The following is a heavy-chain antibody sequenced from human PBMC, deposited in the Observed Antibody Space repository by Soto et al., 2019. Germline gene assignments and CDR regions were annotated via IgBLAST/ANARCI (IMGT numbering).Heavy chain of an antibody. V-gene: IGHV3-30-3*01. CDR1: GFTFSSYA. CDR3: AKDRSPGATTWNVY. Sequence: GGSLRLSCAASGFTFSSYAMHWFRQAPGKGLEWVAVISYDGSNKYYADSVKGRFTISRDNSKNTLYLQMNSLRAEDAAVYYCAKDRSPGATTWNVYWGQGTLVTVSS. D-gene: IGHD1-26*01. J-gene: IGHJ4*02. CDR2: ISYDGSNK.